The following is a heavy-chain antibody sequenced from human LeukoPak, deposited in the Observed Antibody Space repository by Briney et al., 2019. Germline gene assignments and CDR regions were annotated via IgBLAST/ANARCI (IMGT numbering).Heavy chain of an antibody. D-gene: IGHD4/OR15-4a*01. V-gene: IGHV3-23*01. CDR2: INGGGGST. CDR1: GFTFSSYA. Sequence: GGSLRLSCAASGFTFSSYAMSWVRQAPGKGLDWVSSINGGGGSTYYADSVKGRFTISRDNSKNTLYLQMNSLRAEDTAVHYCAKIGANVGFWGQGTLVTVSS. J-gene: IGHJ4*02. CDR3: AKIGANVGF.